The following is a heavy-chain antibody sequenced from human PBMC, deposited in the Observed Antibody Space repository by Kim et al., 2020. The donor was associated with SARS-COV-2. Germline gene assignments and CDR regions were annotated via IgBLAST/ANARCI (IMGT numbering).Heavy chain of an antibody. J-gene: IGHJ4*02. Sequence: SETLSLTCTVSGGSISSSSYYWGWIRQPPGKGLEWIGSIYYSGSTYYNPSLKSRVTISVDTSKNQFSLKLSSVTAADTAVYYCARARITMIVVVIRGAYYFDCGGQGALVTFS. V-gene: IGHV4-39*01. CDR1: GGSISSSSYY. D-gene: IGHD3-22*01. CDR3: ARARITMIVVVIRGAYYFDC. CDR2: IYYSGST.